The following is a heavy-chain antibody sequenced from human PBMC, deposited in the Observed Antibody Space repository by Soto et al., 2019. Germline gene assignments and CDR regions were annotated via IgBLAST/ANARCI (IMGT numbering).Heavy chain of an antibody. J-gene: IGHJ4*02. CDR3: AKARGIVVVVAQSFFDY. CDR1: GFTFDDYA. CDR2: ISWHSGSI. D-gene: IGHD2-15*01. Sequence: EVQLVESGGGLVQPGRSLRLSCAASGFTFDDYAMHWVRQAPGKGLEWVSGISWHSGSIGYADSVKGRFTISRDNAKNSLYLQMNSLRAEDTALYYCAKARGIVVVVAQSFFDYWGQGTLVTVSS. V-gene: IGHV3-9*01.